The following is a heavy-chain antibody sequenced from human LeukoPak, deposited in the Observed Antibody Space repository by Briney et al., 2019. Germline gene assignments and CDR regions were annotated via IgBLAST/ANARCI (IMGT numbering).Heavy chain of an antibody. CDR2: ISSSGSTI. V-gene: IGHV3-11*04. CDR1: GFTFSDYY. CDR3: ARISGSYVDSYYFDY. D-gene: IGHD1-26*01. J-gene: IGHJ4*02. Sequence: GGSLRLSCAASGFTFSDYYMSWIRQAPGKGLEWVSYISSSGSTIYYADSVKGRFTISRDNAKNSLYLQMNSLRAEDTAVYYCARISGSYVDSYYFDYWGQGTLVTVSS.